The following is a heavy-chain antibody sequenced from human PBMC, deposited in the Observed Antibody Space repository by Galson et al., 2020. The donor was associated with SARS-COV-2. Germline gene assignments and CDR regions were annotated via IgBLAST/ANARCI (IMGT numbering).Heavy chain of an antibody. CDR3: ARRGGRWLSKAIDY. D-gene: IGHD3-22*01. J-gene: IGHJ4*02. Sequence: GESLKISCAASAFTFSTYAMSWVRQAPGKGLEWVSAISGSGGSTYYADSVKGRFTISRDNSKNTLYLQMNSLRAEDTAVYYCARRGGRWLSKAIDYWGQGTLVTVSS. V-gene: IGHV3-23*01. CDR1: AFTFSTYA. CDR2: ISGSGGST.